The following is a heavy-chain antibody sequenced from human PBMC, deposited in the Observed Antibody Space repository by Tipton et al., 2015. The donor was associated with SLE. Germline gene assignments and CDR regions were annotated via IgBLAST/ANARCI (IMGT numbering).Heavy chain of an antibody. Sequence: TLSLTCTVSDDSISSGDYYWSWIRQPAGKGLEWIGRMFGSAIRDYNPSLKSRVTISLATSKNQFSLQLRSVTAADTATYYCAGTPWLVRFEYWGQGTLVNVSP. CDR1: DDSISSGDYY. V-gene: IGHV4-61*02. CDR3: AGTPWLVRFEY. D-gene: IGHD6-19*01. J-gene: IGHJ4*02. CDR2: MFGSAIR.